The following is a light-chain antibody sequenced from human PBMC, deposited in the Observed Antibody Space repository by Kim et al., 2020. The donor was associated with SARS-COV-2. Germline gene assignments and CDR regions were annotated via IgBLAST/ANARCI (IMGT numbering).Light chain of an antibody. J-gene: IGLJ2*01. CDR3: SSYAGSNNFVV. CDR1: SSDIGGYNY. CDR2: EVS. Sequence: SVTISCTGTSSDIGGYNYVSWYQQHPGKVPKLMMYEVSKRPSGVPDRFSGSKSDNTASLTVSGLQAEDEADYYCSSYAGSNNFVVFGGGTQLTVL. V-gene: IGLV2-8*01.